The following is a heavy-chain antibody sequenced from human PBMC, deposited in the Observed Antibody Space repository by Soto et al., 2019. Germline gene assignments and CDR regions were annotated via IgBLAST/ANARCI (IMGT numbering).Heavy chain of an antibody. V-gene: IGHV3-11*01. J-gene: IGHJ4*02. CDR3: ASDMRNSWPFDY. Sequence: QVLLVESGGALVKPGGSLRLSCAASGFTFSDYYMSWIRQAPGKGLEWVSYISTSGSTMYYADSVKGRFTISRDNAKNSLSMQMNSTTAEDTAVYYCASDMRNSWPFDYWGQGTLVTVSS. CDR2: ISTSGSTM. D-gene: IGHD2-2*01. CDR1: GFTFSDYY.